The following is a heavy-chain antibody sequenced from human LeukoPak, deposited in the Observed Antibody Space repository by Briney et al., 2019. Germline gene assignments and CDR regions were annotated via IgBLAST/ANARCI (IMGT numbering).Heavy chain of an antibody. J-gene: IGHJ4*02. V-gene: IGHV4-34*01. CDR1: GGSFSGYY. Sequence: SETLSLTCAVYGGSFSGYYWSWIRQPPGKGLEWIGEINHSGSTNYNPSLKSRVTISVDTSKNQFSLKLSSVTAAGTAVYYCARLGYYYGSGSYYLFDYWGQGTLVTVSS. CDR2: INHSGST. D-gene: IGHD3-10*01. CDR3: ARLGYYYGSGSYYLFDY.